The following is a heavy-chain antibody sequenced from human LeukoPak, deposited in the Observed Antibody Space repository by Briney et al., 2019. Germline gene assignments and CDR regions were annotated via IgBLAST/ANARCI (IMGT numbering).Heavy chain of an antibody. CDR2: IYYSGTT. J-gene: IGHJ6*02. CDR3: ARTRYIADPKYIAMDV. Sequence: SETLSLTCTVSGGSISSSSYTWGWIRQPPGKGLEWVGTIYYSGTTHYNPSLKSRVTISIDTSKNQFSLKLSSVTAADTAVYYCARTRYIADPKYIAMDVWGQGTTVTVSS. CDR1: GGSISSSSYT. V-gene: IGHV4-39*01. D-gene: IGHD1-1*01.